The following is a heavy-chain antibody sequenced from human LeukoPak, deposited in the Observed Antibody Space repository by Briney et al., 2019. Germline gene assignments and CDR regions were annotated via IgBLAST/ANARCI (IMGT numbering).Heavy chain of an antibody. D-gene: IGHD6-6*01. V-gene: IGHV3-23*01. CDR2: ISGSGGGT. Sequence: GGSLRLSCAASGFTFSSYAMNWVRQAPGKGLEWVSGISGSGGGTYYADSVKGRFTISRDNSKNSLYLQMNGLRAEDTALYYCARGYEYSSSSVDYWGQGTLVTVSP. J-gene: IGHJ4*02. CDR3: ARGYEYSSSSVDY. CDR1: GFTFSSYA.